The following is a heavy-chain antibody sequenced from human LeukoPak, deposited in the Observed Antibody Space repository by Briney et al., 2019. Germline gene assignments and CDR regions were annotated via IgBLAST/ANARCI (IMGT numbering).Heavy chain of an antibody. V-gene: IGHV3-30-3*01. D-gene: IGHD3-10*01. CDR2: ISYDGSNK. J-gene: IGHJ4*02. CDR1: GFTFSSYA. Sequence: PGGSLRLSCAASGFTFSSYAMHWVRQAPGKGLEWVAVISYDGSNKYYADSVKGRFTISRDNSKNTLYLQMNSLRAEDTAVYYCAKELLPYYYGSGAPYYFDYWGQGTLVTVSS. CDR3: AKELLPYYYGSGAPYYFDY.